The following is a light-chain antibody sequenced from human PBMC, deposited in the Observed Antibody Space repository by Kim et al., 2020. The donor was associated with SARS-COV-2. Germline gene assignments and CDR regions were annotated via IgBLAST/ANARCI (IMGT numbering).Light chain of an antibody. J-gene: IGKJ1*01. Sequence: GSPGERATLSCRASQSIRSNLAWYQQKPGQAPRLLMYGASTRATGIPARFSGIGSGTEFTLTISSLQSEDCAVYYCQQYNNRPQTFGQGTKVEIK. CDR3: QQYNNRPQT. CDR1: QSIRSN. CDR2: GAS. V-gene: IGKV3-15*01.